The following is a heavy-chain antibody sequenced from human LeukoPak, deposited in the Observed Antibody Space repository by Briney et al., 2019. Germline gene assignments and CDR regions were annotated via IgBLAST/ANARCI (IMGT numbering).Heavy chain of an antibody. CDR2: IYYSGST. Sequence: SETLSLTCTVSGGSISSYYWSWLRQPPGKGLEWIGYIYYSGSTNYNPSLKSRVTIPVDTSKNQFSLKLSSVTAADTAVYYCARDGPTDYFDYWGQGTLVTVSS. CDR3: ARDGPTDYFDY. V-gene: IGHV4-59*01. D-gene: IGHD4-17*01. J-gene: IGHJ4*02. CDR1: GGSISSYY.